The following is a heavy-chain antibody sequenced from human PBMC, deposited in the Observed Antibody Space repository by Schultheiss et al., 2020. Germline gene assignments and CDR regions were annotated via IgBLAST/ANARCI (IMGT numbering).Heavy chain of an antibody. CDR3: ATPLWDYGVDYYYYGMDV. V-gene: IGHV1-8*01. J-gene: IGHJ6*02. D-gene: IGHD4-17*01. CDR1: GYTFTSYD. CDR2: MNPNSGNT. Sequence: GESLKISCKASGYTFTSYDINWVRQATGQGLEWMGWMNPNSGNTGYAQKFQGRVTMTRNTSISTAYMELSSLRSEDTAVYYCATPLWDYGVDYYYYGMDVWGQGTTVTVSS.